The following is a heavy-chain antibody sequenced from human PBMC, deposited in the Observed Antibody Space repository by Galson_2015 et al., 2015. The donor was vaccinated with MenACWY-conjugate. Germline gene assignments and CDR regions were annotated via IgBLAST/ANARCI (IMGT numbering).Heavy chain of an antibody. J-gene: IGHJ4*02. D-gene: IGHD1-26*01. Sequence: PSDSYTNYSPSFQGHVTVSADKSISTAYLQWSSLKASDTAMYYCARISGSYYLPDYWGQGTLVTVSS. CDR2: PSDSYT. CDR3: ARISGSYYLPDY. V-gene: IGHV5-10-1*01.